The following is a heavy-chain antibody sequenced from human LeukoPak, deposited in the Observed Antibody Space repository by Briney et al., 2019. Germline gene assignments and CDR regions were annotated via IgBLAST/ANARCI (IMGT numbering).Heavy chain of an antibody. J-gene: IGHJ4*02. CDR3: ARSSMVRGVIA. CDR2: INHSGST. V-gene: IGHV4-34*01. CDR1: GGSFSGYY. D-gene: IGHD3-10*01. Sequence: SETLSLTCAVYGGSFSGYYWSWIRQPPGKGLEWIGEINHSGSTNYNPSLKSRVTISVDTSKNQFSLKLSFVTAADTAVYYCARSSMVRGVIAWGQGTLVTVSS.